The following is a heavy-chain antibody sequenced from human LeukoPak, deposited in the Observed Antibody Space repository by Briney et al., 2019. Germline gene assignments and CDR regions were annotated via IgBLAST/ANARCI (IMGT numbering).Heavy chain of an antibody. Sequence: SETLSLTCTVSGGSISSGGYYWSWIRQHPGKGLEWIGYIYYSGSTYYNPSLKSRVTISVDTSKNQLPLKLSSVTAADTAVYYCARDVFGEAAAGVDYWGQGTLVTVSS. CDR3: ARDVFGEAAAGVDY. D-gene: IGHD6-13*01. J-gene: IGHJ4*02. CDR1: GGSISSGGYY. CDR2: IYYSGST. V-gene: IGHV4-31*03.